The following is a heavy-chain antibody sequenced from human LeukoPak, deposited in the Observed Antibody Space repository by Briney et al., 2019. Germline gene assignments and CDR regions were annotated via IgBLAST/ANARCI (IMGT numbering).Heavy chain of an antibody. CDR2: IKSSNT. V-gene: IGHV4-61*02. D-gene: IGHD3-16*01. CDR1: GGSISSDRFY. CDR3: ARVPDWTYVPDY. J-gene: IGHJ4*02. Sequence: SETLSLTCTVSGGSISSDRFYWTWVRQPAGTGLKWIGRIKSSNTNYNPSLKSRVSISLDTSTNQFSLKLSSLTAADTAVYYCARVPDWTYVPDYWGQGTLVTVSS.